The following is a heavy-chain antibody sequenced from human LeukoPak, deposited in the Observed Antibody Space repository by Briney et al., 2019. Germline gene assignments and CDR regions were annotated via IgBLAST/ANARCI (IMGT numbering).Heavy chain of an antibody. CDR3: ARVGYDSSGSFFDY. V-gene: IGHV6-1*01. Sequence: SQTLSLTCAISGNSVSSNSVAWNWIRQSPSRGLEWRGRTYYRSKWYNDYAVSVKSRITTNPDTSKNQFSLQLNSVTPEDSAVYYCARVGYDSSGSFFDYWGQGTLVTVSS. CDR2: TYYRSKWYN. D-gene: IGHD3-22*01. J-gene: IGHJ4*02. CDR1: GNSVSSNSVA.